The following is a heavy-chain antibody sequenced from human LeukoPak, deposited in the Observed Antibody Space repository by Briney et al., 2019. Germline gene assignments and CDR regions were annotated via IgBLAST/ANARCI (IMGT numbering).Heavy chain of an antibody. D-gene: IGHD2-15*01. Sequence: SETLSLTCAVSGGSISSGGYSWSWIRQPPGKGLEWIGYIYHSGSTYYNPSLKSRVTISVDRSKKQFSLKLGSVTAADTAVYYCARDPGSPRGYFDLWGRGTLVTVSS. CDR2: IYHSGST. CDR3: ARDPGSPRGYFDL. V-gene: IGHV4-30-2*01. J-gene: IGHJ2*01. CDR1: GGSISSGGYS.